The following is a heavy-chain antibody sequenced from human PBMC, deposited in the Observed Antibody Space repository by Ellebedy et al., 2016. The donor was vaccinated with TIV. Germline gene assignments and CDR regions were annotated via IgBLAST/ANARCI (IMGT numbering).Heavy chain of an antibody. CDR1: GGSISSSGYS. CDR3: AREVWGHWYFEL. V-gene: IGHV4-30-2*01. CDR2: IYHSGSA. Sequence: SETLSLTXAVFGGSISSSGYSWSWIRQPPGKGLEWVGYIYHSGSASYNPSLKSRVTISVDRSKKQFSLKLSSVTGADTAVYYCAREVWGHWYFELWGRGTLVTVSS. J-gene: IGHJ2*01. D-gene: IGHD3-16*01.